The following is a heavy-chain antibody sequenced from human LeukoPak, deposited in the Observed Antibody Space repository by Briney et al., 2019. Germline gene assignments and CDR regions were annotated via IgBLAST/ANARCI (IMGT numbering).Heavy chain of an antibody. D-gene: IGHD3-16*01. Sequence: ATVTVSCTASGYSFTTYHIHWVRHAPRPGQERMGIIKDSGTTIYPQKFQGRVTMTRDTSTSTVYMEVSSLRSEDTAVYYCARERPHTFCFDYWGQGTLVTVSS. CDR1: GYSFTTYH. CDR2: IKDSGTT. V-gene: IGHV1-46*01. J-gene: IGHJ4*02. CDR3: ARERPHTFCFDY.